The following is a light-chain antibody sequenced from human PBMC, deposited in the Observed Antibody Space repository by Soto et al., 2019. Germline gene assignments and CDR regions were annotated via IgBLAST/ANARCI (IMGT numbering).Light chain of an antibody. CDR1: SSDVGSYDF. Sequence: QSVLTQPASVSGSPGQSITMSCTGTSSDVGSYDFVSWYQHHPGKAPKLLIYEVSNRPSGVSARFSGSKSDNTASLTISGLQAEDEADYFCSSYSSSTVRYVFGSGTKLTVL. CDR3: SSYSSSTVRYV. CDR2: EVS. J-gene: IGLJ1*01. V-gene: IGLV2-14*01.